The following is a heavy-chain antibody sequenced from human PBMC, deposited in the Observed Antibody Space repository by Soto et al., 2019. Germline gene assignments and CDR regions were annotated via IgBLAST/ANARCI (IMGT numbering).Heavy chain of an antibody. J-gene: IGHJ4*02. V-gene: IGHV3-23*01. Sequence: EVQLLESGGGLVQPGGSLRLSCAASGFTFSSNAMSWVRQAPGMGLEWVSGISNSGRSTYYADSVKGRFTISRDNVKNTVYLQMKSLRAEDTAVYYCANGYFDYWGQGRLVAVSS. CDR3: ANGYFDY. CDR2: ISNSGRST. CDR1: GFTFSSNA.